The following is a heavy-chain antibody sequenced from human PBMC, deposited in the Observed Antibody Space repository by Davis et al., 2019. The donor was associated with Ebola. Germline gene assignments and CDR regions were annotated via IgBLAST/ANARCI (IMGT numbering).Heavy chain of an antibody. CDR2: ISAYNGNT. J-gene: IGHJ6*02. CDR1: GYTFTSYG. D-gene: IGHD1-14*01. V-gene: IGHV1-18*01. CDR3: AREGNHRPPYYYYYGMDV. Sequence: AASVKVSCKASGYTFTSYGISWVRQAPGQGLEWMGWISAYNGNTNYAQKLQGRVTMTTDTSTSTAYMELSSLRSEDTAVYYCAREGNHRPPYYYYYGMDVWGQGTTVTVSS.